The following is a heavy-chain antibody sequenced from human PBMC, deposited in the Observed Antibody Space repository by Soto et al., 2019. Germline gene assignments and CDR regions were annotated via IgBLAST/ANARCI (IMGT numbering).Heavy chain of an antibody. D-gene: IGHD2-15*01. V-gene: IGHV1-8*01. CDR2: MNPNSGNT. CDR1: GYTFTSYD. CDR3: ARDGCSGGSCYLDEGAFDI. Sequence: APVKVSCKAFGYTFTSYDINWVRQATGKWLYWMGWMNPNSGNTGYAQKFQGRVTMTRNTSISTAYMELSSLRSEDTAVYYCARDGCSGGSCYLDEGAFDIWGQGTMVTVSS. J-gene: IGHJ3*02.